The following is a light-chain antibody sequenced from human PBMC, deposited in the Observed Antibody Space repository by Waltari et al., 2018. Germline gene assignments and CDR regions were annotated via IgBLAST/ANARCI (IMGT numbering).Light chain of an antibody. CDR3: CSYAGSSTHVV. V-gene: IGLV2-23*02. Sequence: QSALTQPASVSGSPGQSITISCTGTSSDVGSYNLVSWYQQHPGKAPKLIIYEVSKRPSWGSNRFSGSKSGNTASLTISGLQSEDEADYYCCSYAGSSTHVVFGGGTKLTVL. J-gene: IGLJ2*01. CDR2: EVS. CDR1: SSDVGSYNL.